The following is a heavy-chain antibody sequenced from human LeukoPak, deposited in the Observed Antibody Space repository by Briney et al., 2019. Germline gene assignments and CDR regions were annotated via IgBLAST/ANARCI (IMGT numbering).Heavy chain of an antibody. CDR3: AREVGYY. D-gene: IGHD1-26*01. Sequence: GGSLTLSCAASEFTFSRYWMSWVRQAPGKGLEWVANIKQDGSEKYYVDSVKGRFTISRDNAKNSLYLQMNSLRVEDTAVYYCAREVGYYWGQGTLVTVSS. CDR2: IKQDGSEK. CDR1: EFTFSRYW. V-gene: IGHV3-7*01. J-gene: IGHJ4*02.